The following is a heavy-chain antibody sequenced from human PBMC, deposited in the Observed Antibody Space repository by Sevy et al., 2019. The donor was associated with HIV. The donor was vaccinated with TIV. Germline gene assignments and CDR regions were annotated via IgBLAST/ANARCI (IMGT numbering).Heavy chain of an antibody. V-gene: IGHV3-30-3*01. CDR2: ISYDGSNK. Sequence: GGSLRLSCAASGFTFSSYAMHWVRQAPGKGLEWVAVISYDGSNKYYADSVKGRFTISRDNSKNTLYLQMNSLRAEDTAVYYCARDSNYYDSTSYYRGAAFDIWGQGTMVTVSS. J-gene: IGHJ3*02. CDR1: GFTFSSYA. CDR3: ARDSNYYDSTSYYRGAAFDI. D-gene: IGHD3-22*01.